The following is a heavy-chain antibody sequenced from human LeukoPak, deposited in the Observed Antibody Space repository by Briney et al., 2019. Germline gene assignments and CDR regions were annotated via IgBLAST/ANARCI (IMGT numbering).Heavy chain of an antibody. CDR2: FYHSGIT. CDR3: ARVRYSSGWDHYYYMDV. Sequence: SETLSLTCTVSGYSISSGYFWGWIRQPPGKGLEWIGSFYHSGITYYDPSLKSRVTISVDTSKNQFSLKLSSVTAADTAVYYCARVRYSSGWDHYYYMDVWGKGTTVTVSS. CDR1: GYSISSGYF. V-gene: IGHV4-38-2*02. J-gene: IGHJ6*03. D-gene: IGHD6-19*01.